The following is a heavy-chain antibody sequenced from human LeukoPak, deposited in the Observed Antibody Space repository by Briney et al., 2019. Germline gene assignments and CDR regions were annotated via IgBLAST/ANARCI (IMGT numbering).Heavy chain of an antibody. Sequence: GSLKLSCAASVFTFSGSAMHWVRQASGKGLEWVGRIRSKANCYATAYAASVKGRFTISRDDSKNTAYLQMNSLKTEDTAVYYCTSLVVVVPAAIAQYYYGMDVWGQGATVTVSS. CDR3: TSLVVVVPAAIAQYYYGMDV. D-gene: IGHD2-2*02. CDR1: VFTFSGSA. CDR2: IRSKANCYAT. J-gene: IGHJ6*02. V-gene: IGHV3-73*01.